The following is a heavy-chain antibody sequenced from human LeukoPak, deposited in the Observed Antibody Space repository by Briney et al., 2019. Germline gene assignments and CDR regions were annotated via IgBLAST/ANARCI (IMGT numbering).Heavy chain of an antibody. CDR1: GFTVSSNY. CDR2: IYSGGST. J-gene: IGHJ4*02. Sequence: GGSLRLSCAASGFTVSSNYMSWVRQAPGKGLEWVSIIYSGGSTYYADSVKGRFTISRDNAKNSLYLQMNSLRAEDTAVYYCARVGVGTDEDYWGQGTLVTVSS. D-gene: IGHD2-21*02. V-gene: IGHV3-66*01. CDR3: ARVGVGTDEDY.